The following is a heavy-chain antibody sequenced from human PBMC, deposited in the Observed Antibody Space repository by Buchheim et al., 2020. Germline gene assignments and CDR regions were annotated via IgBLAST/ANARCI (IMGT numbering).Heavy chain of an antibody. CDR2: IWYDGSNK. J-gene: IGHJ4*02. V-gene: IGHV3-33*01. D-gene: IGHD3-22*01. Sequence: QVQLVESGGGVVQPGRSLRLSCAASGFTFSSYGMHWVRQAPGKGLEWVAVIWYDGSNKYYADSVKGRFTISRDNSKNTLYLQMNSLRAEDTAVYYCARWGRAGYYDSSGYLTYWGQGTL. CDR3: ARWGRAGYYDSSGYLTY. CDR1: GFTFSSYG.